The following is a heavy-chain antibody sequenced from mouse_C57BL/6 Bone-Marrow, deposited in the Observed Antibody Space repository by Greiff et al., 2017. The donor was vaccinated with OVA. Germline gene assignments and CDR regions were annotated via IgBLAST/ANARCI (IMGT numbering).Heavy chain of an antibody. CDR3: ARECYYYGSPYWYFDV. CDR2: INPSNGGT. D-gene: IGHD1-1*01. Sequence: VKLQQPGTELVKPGASVKLSCKASGYTFTSYWMHWVKQRPGQGLEWIGNINPSNGGTNYNEKFKSKATLTVDKSSSTAYMQLSSLTSEDSAVYYCARECYYYGSPYWYFDVWGTGTTVTVSS. J-gene: IGHJ1*03. V-gene: IGHV1-53*01. CDR1: GYTFTSYW.